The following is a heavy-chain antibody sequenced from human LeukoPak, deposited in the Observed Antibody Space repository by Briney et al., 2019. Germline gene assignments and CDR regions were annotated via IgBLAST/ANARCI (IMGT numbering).Heavy chain of an antibody. J-gene: IGHJ2*01. CDR2: IYYSGST. CDR1: GGSISSGDYY. D-gene: IGHD1-26*01. V-gene: IGHV4-30-4*01. CDR3: ARDRVGATTGYFDL. Sequence: PSQTLSLTCTVSGGSISSGDYYWSWIRQPPGKGLEWIGYIYYSGSTYYNPSLKSRVTISVDTSKNQFSLKLSSVTAADTAVYYCARDRVGATTGYFDLWGRGTLVTVSS.